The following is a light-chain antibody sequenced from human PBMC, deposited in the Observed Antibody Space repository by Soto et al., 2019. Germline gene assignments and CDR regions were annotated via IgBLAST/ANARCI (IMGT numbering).Light chain of an antibody. V-gene: IGLV2-14*01. Sequence: QSALTQPASVSGSPGQSITISCTGTSSDVGRYNYVSWYQQHPVKAPKLMIYDVTNRPSGVSDRFSGSKSGNTASLTISGRQAEDEADYYCSSYTSSTTPDVFGTETKVTVL. CDR1: SSDVGRYNY. J-gene: IGLJ1*01. CDR2: DVT. CDR3: SSYTSSTTPDV.